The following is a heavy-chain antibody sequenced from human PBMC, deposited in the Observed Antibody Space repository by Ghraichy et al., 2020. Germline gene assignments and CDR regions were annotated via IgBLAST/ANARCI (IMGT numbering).Heavy chain of an antibody. CDR3: ARDGREVVMDEGGSGFDP. CDR1: GFIFEDYG. Sequence: GESLNISCAASGFIFEDYGMNWVRQVPGKGLEWVSGINWNGDSTGYADSVKGRFTISRDNARNSLYPQMNSLRAEDTAFYYCARDGREVVMDEGGSGFDPWGQGTLVTVSS. D-gene: IGHD2/OR15-2a*01. J-gene: IGHJ5*02. CDR2: INWNGDST. V-gene: IGHV3-20*04.